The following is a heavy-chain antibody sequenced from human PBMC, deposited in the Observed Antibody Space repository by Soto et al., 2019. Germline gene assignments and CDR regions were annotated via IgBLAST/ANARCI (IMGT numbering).Heavy chain of an antibody. CDR3: ARWGCSGSNCNLNQRSFDL. CDR1: GFIFNEYG. V-gene: IGHV3-33*01. Sequence: QVQLVESGGGVVQPGRSLRLSCAASGFIFNEYGMHWVRQAPGKGLEWVAVIWYDGSNKYYADPVRGRLTFSRDNSRNTMSLQMNGPRVEDTAMYYCARWGCSGSNCNLNQRSFDLWGQGALVTVSS. J-gene: IGHJ4*02. D-gene: IGHD2-15*01. CDR2: IWYDGSNK.